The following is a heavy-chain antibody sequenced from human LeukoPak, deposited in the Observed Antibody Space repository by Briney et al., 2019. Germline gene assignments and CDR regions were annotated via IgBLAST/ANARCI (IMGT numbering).Heavy chain of an antibody. CDR1: GFTFSDYY. CDR2: ISSSSAYT. V-gene: IGHV3-11*06. CDR3: ARSAGYNSGWYAFDI. Sequence: GGSLRLSCAASGFTFSDYYMSWIRQAPGKGLEWVSYISSSSAYTAYPDSVKGRFTISRDNAKNSLYLQMSSLRAADTAVYYCARSAGYNSGWYAFDIWGQGTMVTVSS. D-gene: IGHD6-19*01. J-gene: IGHJ3*02.